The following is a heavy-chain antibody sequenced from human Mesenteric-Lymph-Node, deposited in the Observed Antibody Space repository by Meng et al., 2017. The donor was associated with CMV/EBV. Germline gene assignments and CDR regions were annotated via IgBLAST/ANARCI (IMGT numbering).Heavy chain of an antibody. D-gene: IGHD7-27*01. CDR2: ISSGGVTT. CDR1: GFTFSSYA. CDR3: AAWAHILAVAPTGDDY. V-gene: IGHV3-23*01. J-gene: IGHJ4*02. Sequence: ESLKISCAASGFTFSSYAMSWVRQAPGKGLEWVSVISSGGVTTYYADSVKGRFTISRDNAKNTLYLQMNSLRVEDTAVYYCAAWAHILAVAPTGDDYWGQGTLVTVSS.